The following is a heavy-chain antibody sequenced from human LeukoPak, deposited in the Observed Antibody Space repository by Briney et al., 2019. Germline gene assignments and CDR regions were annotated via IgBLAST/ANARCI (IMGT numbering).Heavy chain of an antibody. J-gene: IGHJ5*02. V-gene: IGHV4-38-2*02. CDR2: IYHSGST. Sequence: SETLSLTCTVSGYSISSGYYWGWIRQPPGKGLEWIGSIYHSGSTYYNPSLKSRVTISVDTSKNQFSLKLSSVTAADTAVYYCARELRGVTAPYYNWIDPWGQGTLVTVSS. CDR3: ARELRGVTAPYYNWIDP. D-gene: IGHD2-21*02. CDR1: GYSISSGYY.